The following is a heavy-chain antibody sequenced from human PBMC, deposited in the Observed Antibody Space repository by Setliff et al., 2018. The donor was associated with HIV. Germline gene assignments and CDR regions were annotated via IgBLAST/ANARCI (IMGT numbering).Heavy chain of an antibody. Sequence: ASVKVSCKATGYTFTSYAMNWVRQAPGQGLEWMGWINTNTGNPTYAQGFTGRFVFSLDTSVSTAYLQISSLKAEDTAVYYCARDESDSLYYMDYYYMDVWGKGTTVTVSS. D-gene: IGHD3-10*01. V-gene: IGHV7-4-1*02. CDR3: ARDESDSLYYMDYYYMDV. CDR1: GYTFTSYA. J-gene: IGHJ6*03. CDR2: INTNTGNP.